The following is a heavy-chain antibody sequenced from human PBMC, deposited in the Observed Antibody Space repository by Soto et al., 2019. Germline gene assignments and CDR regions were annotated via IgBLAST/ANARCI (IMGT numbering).Heavy chain of an antibody. D-gene: IGHD1-26*01. CDR1: GFTFSSYA. J-gene: IGHJ2*01. CDR3: ATLPVPSGSYYDWYFDL. CDR2: ISGSGGST. V-gene: IGHV3-23*01. Sequence: GESLKISCAASGFTFSSYAMSWVRQAPGKGLEWVSAISGSGGSTYYADSVKGRFTISRDNSKNTLYLQMNSLRAEDTAVYYCATLPVPSGSYYDWYFDLWGRGTLVTVSS.